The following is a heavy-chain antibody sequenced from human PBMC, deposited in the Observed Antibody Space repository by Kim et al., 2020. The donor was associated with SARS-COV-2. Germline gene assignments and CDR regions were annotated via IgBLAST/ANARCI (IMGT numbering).Heavy chain of an antibody. D-gene: IGHD3-10*01. V-gene: IGHV1-18*04. J-gene: IGHJ5*02. CDR1: GYTFTSYG. CDR3: ARYEPRYYYGSGSYYNEGNWFDP. Sequence: ASVKVSCKASGYTFTSYGISWVRQAPGQGLEWMGWISAYNGNTNYAQKLQGRVTMTTDTSTSTAYMELRSLRSDDTAVYYCARYEPRYYYGSGSYYNEGNWFDPWGQGTLVTVSS. CDR2: ISAYNGNT.